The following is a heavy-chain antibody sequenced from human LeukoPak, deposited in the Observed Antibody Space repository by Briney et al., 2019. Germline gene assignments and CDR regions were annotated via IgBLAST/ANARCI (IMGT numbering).Heavy chain of an antibody. V-gene: IGHV1-69*13. J-gene: IGHJ5*02. D-gene: IGHD2-2*02. CDR2: IIPIFGTA. CDR3: ARDRGVPAAIPLDP. Sequence: SVKVSCKASGGTFSSYAISWVRQAPGQGLEWMGGIIPIFGTANYAQRFQGRVTITADESTSTAYMELSSLRSEDTAVYYCARDRGVPAAIPLDPWGQGTLVTVSS. CDR1: GGTFSSYA.